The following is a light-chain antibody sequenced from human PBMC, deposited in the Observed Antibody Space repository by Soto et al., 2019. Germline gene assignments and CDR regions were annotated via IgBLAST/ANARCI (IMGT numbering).Light chain of an antibody. CDR2: DVT. V-gene: IGLV2-8*01. CDR3: SSYAGSNNVV. Sequence: QSALTQPPSASGSPGQSVTISCTGTSSDVGGYNYVSWYQQHPGKAPKLMIYDVTKRPSGVPDRFSGSKSGNTASLTVAGLQADDEADDFCSSYAGSNNVVFGGRTKLTVL. J-gene: IGLJ2*01. CDR1: SSDVGGYNY.